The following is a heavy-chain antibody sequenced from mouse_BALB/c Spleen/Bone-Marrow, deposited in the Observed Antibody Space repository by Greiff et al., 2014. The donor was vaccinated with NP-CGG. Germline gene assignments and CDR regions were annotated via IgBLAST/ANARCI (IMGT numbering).Heavy chain of an antibody. V-gene: IGHV5-12*02. CDR3: ARQDYSYYYAMDY. J-gene: IGHJ4*01. Sequence: DVHLVESGGGLVQPGGSLKLSCATSGFTFSDYYMYWVRQTPEKGLEWVAYISNGGGSTYYPDTVKGRFTISRDNAKNTLYLQMSRLKSEDTAMYYCARQDYSYYYAMDYWGQGTSVTVSS. CDR1: GFTFSDYY. D-gene: IGHD2-13*01. CDR2: ISNGGGST.